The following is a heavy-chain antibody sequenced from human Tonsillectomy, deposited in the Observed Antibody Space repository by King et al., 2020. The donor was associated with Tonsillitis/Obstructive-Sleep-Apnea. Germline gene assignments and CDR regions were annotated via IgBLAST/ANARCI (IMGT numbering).Heavy chain of an antibody. J-gene: IGHJ6*03. CDR1: GGSFSGSY. D-gene: IGHD1-1*01. Sequence: QVQLQQWGAGLLKPSETLSLTCAVYGGSFSGSYWSWIRQPPGKGLEWIGEINQSGSTTYNPSLKSRVTISVDTSKNQFLLKLSSVTAADTAVYYCARGHDDRFLYYYYMDVWGKGTTVTVSS. CDR3: ARGHDDRFLYYYYMDV. V-gene: IGHV4-34*01. CDR2: INQSGST.